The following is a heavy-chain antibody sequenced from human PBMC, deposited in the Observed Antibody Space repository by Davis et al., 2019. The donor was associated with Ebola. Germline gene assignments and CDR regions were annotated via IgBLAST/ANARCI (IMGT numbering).Heavy chain of an antibody. J-gene: IGHJ6*02. V-gene: IGHV3-11*01. CDR3: ARGSRNMDV. CDR2: IGGSDSTT. Sequence: PGGSLRLSCVASRFTFSDYYMSWIRQAPGKGLEWISYIGGSDSTTYYADSVRGRFTISRDNAKDSLYLQMNSLRAEDTAVYYCARGSRNMDVWGQGTTVTVS. CDR1: RFTFSDYY.